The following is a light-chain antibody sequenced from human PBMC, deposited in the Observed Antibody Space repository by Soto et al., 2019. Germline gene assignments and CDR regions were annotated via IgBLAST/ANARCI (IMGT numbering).Light chain of an antibody. CDR2: AAS. CDR1: QSISSY. V-gene: IGKV1-39*01. J-gene: IGKJ3*01. CDR3: QQSYSTPRFT. Sequence: DIPMTQSPSSLSASVGDRVTITCRASQSISSYLNWYQQKPGKAPKLLIYAASSLQRGVPSRFSRSGSGTDFTLTISSLQPEAFATYYCQQSYSTPRFTFGPGTKVDIK.